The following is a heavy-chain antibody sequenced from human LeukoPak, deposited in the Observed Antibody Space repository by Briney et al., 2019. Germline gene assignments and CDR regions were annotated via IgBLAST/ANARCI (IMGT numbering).Heavy chain of an antibody. CDR1: GGSISGYY. J-gene: IGHJ4*02. CDR2: IYYSGST. D-gene: IGHD4-11*01. CDR3: ARAAVSTTAVLDY. Sequence: PSGTLSLTCTVSGGSISGYYWSWIRQPPGKGLEWIGYIYYSGSTRYNPSLKSRLTISVDTSKNQFSLKLTSVTAADTAVYYCARAAVSTTAVLDYWGQGALVTVSS. V-gene: IGHV4-59*01.